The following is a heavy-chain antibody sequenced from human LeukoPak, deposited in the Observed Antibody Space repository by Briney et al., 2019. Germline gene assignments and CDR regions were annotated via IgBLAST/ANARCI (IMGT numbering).Heavy chain of an antibody. D-gene: IGHD3-10*01. CDR1: GGTFSSYA. V-gene: IGHV1-69*04. CDR3: ARVVSYNWFDP. J-gene: IGHJ5*02. Sequence: SVKVSCKASGGTFSSYAISWVRQAPGQGLEWMGRIIPILGIANYAQKFQGRVTITADKSTSTAYMELSSLRSEDTAVYYCARVVSYNWFDPWGQGTLVTVSS. CDR2: IIPILGIA.